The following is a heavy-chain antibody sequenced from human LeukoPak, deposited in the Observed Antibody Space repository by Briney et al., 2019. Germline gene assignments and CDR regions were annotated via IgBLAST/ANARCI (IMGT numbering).Heavy chain of an antibody. V-gene: IGHV3-23*01. CDR3: AKGGTTEWYYYMDV. Sequence: GGSLRLSCAASGFTFSSYGMSWVRQAPGKGLEWVSTISGSGGSTYYADSVKGRFTISRDNSKHTLYLQMNSLRAEDTAVYHRAKGGTTEWYYYMDVWGKGTTVTVSS. J-gene: IGHJ6*03. D-gene: IGHD2-15*01. CDR2: ISGSGGST. CDR1: GFTFSSYG.